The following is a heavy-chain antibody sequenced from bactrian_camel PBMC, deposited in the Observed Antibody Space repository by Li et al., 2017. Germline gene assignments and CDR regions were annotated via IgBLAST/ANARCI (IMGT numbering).Heavy chain of an antibody. CDR1: WFTYSSYC. D-gene: IGHD1*01. CDR3: AGMYVQWAPCPLREDRYNK. Sequence: HVQLVESGGGSVKTGGSLRLSCDASWFTYSSYCMAWFRQAPGREREGIAAILHDGRSTYADSVKGRFTISQDNAKSTLYLQMNSLKVEDTAVYYRAGMYVQWAPCPLREDRYNKWGQGTQVTVS. CDR2: ILHDGRS. J-gene: IGHJ4*01. V-gene: IGHV3S26*01.